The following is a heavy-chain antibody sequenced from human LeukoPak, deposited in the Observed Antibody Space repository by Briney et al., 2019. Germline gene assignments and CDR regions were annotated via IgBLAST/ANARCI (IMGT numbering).Heavy chain of an antibody. J-gene: IGHJ4*02. CDR3: ARDNEYQLPHGDY. CDR2: MNPNSGNT. Sequence: ASVKVSCKASGYTFTSYDINWVRQATGQGLEWMGWMNPNSGNTGYAQKFQGRVTMTTDTSTSTAYMELRSLRSDDTAVYYCARDNEYQLPHGDYWGQGTLVTVSS. D-gene: IGHD2-2*01. V-gene: IGHV1-8*02. CDR1: GYTFTSYD.